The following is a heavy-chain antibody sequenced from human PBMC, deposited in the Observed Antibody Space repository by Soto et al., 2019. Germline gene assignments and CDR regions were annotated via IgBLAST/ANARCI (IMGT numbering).Heavy chain of an antibody. J-gene: IGHJ4*02. D-gene: IGHD4-17*01. CDR2: ISGSGGST. V-gene: IGHV3-23*01. CDR3: AKDLYGDYPYPDFDY. Sequence: GGSLRLSCAASGFTFSRYAMSGVRQAPGKGLEWVSAISGSGGSTYYADSVKGRFTISRDNSKNTLYLQMNSLRAEDTAVYYCAKDLYGDYPYPDFDYWGQGTLVTVSS. CDR1: GFTFSRYA.